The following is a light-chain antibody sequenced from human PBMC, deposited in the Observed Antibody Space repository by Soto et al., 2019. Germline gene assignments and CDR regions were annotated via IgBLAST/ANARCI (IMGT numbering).Light chain of an antibody. Sequence: QSALTQPRSVSGSPGQSVTISCTGASSDVGDSNFVSWYQQHPGEVPKLLIYDVNKRPSGVPGRFSGSKSGNTASLTISGLQADDEADYYCCSYTSSSTVVFGGGTKLTVL. V-gene: IGLV2-11*01. CDR1: SSDVGDSNF. CDR2: DVN. CDR3: CSYTSSSTVV. J-gene: IGLJ2*01.